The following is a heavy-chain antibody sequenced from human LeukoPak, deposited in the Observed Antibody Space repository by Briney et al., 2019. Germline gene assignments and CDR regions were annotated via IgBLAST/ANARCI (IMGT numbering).Heavy chain of an antibody. Sequence: PSETLSLTCTVSGYSISSGYYWGWIRQPPGKGLEWIGSIYESGSTYYNPSLKSRVTMSVDTSKNQFSLKLNSVTAADTAVYYCARDYDVLTAYPPTQLFDPWGQGTLVTVSS. CDR2: IYESGST. D-gene: IGHD3-9*01. V-gene: IGHV4-38-2*02. CDR3: ARDYDVLTAYPPTQLFDP. CDR1: GYSISSGYY. J-gene: IGHJ5*02.